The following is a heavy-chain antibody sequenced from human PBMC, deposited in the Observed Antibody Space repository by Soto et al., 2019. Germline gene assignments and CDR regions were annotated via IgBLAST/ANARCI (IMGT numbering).Heavy chain of an antibody. V-gene: IGHV1-69*01. CDR1: GDTFSSYA. J-gene: IGHJ6*02. CDR2: IIPVFGAT. CDR3: ARPPRVGYQYGMDV. Sequence: QVQLVPSGAEVRKPGSSVKVSCKASGDTFSSYALSWVRQAPGQGLEWMGGIIPVFGATNYAQKFQGRVTITADESTSTAYMELTSLRYEDTVVYYCARPPRVGYQYGMDVWCQGPTVTVSS.